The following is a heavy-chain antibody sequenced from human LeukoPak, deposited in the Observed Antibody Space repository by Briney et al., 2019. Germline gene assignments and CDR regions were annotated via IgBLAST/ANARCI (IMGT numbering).Heavy chain of an antibody. CDR1: GYSISSDYY. CDR3: ARDPANMVRGVIIGYYFDY. D-gene: IGHD3-10*01. CDR2: INHLGSA. J-gene: IGHJ4*02. Sequence: TPSETLSLTCTVSGYSISSDYYWGWIRQTPGKGLEWIGSINHLGSAYYNPSLESRVTISVDTSKNHFSLNLKSVTAADTAVYYCARDPANMVRGVIIGYYFDYWGQGTLVTVSS. V-gene: IGHV4-38-2*02.